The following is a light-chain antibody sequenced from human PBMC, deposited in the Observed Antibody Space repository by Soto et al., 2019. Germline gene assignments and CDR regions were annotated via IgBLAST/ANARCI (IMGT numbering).Light chain of an antibody. J-gene: IGLJ2*01. CDR3: SSYTSSSTLL. Sequence: QSALTQPPSVSGSPGQSVTISCTGTINDVGTYNRVSWYQEPPGTAPKLMIYEVNNRPSGVPDRFSGSKSGNTASLTISGLQAEDEADYYCSSYTSSSTLLFCGGTKLTVL. CDR2: EVN. CDR1: INDVGTYNR. V-gene: IGLV2-18*02.